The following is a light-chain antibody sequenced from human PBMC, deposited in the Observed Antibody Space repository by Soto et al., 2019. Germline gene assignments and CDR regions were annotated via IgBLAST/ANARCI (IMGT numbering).Light chain of an antibody. V-gene: IGKV1-5*03. Sequence: DIQMTQSPSTLSASVGDRVTITFRSSQSISSWLAWYQQKPGKAPKLLIYKASSLESGVPSRFSGSGSGTEFTLTISSLQPDDFATYYCQQYSSYPSLTFGGGTKVDIK. CDR3: QQYSSYPSLT. CDR2: KAS. J-gene: IGKJ4*01. CDR1: QSISSW.